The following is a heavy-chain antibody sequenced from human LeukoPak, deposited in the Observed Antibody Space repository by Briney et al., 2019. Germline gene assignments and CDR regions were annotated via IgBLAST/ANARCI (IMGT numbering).Heavy chain of an antibody. J-gene: IGHJ5*02. CDR2: ITTISHYI. V-gene: IGHV3-21*01. Sequence: KTGGSLRLSCAASGFTLNDYHMNWVRQAPGKGLEWLSSITTISHYIYYAGAVRGRFTISRDNAKNSLYLQMNSLRGEDTAVYYCARSGGPGTYHQLRYNWFDPWGQGTLVTVSS. CDR3: ARSGGPGTYHQLRYNWFDP. D-gene: IGHD3-10*01. CDR1: GFTLNDYH.